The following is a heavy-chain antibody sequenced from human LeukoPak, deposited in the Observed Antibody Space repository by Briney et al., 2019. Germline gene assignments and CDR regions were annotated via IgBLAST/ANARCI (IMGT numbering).Heavy chain of an antibody. CDR1: GGSISNYY. J-gene: IGHJ5*02. Sequence: SETLSLTCTVSGGSISNYYWSWIRQPAGKGLGWIGRIYTSGSTNYNPSLKSRVTMSVDTSKNQFSLKLSSVTAADTAVYYCARVNCSGGSCYSSPFDPWGQGTLVTVSS. CDR3: ARVNCSGGSCYSSPFDP. D-gene: IGHD2-15*01. CDR2: IYTSGST. V-gene: IGHV4-4*07.